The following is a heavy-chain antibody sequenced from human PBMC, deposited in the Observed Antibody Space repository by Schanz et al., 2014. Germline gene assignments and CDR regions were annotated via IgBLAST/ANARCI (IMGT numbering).Heavy chain of an antibody. D-gene: IGHD3-10*01. CDR3: AKGRFGELSAFDI. CDR1: GFSFTTYA. J-gene: IGHJ3*02. Sequence: VQVVQSGGGLVKPGGSLRLSCASSGFSFTTYAMSWVRQAPGKGLEWVSSISSGGGSTYYADSVKGRFTISRDNSKNTLYLQMKSLRAEDTAVYYCAKGRFGELSAFDIWGQGTMVTVSS. V-gene: IGHV3-23*04. CDR2: ISSGGGST.